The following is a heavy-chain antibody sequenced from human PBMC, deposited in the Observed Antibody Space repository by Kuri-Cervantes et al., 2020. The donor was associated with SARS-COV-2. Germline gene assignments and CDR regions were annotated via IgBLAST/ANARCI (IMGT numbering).Heavy chain of an antibody. V-gene: IGHV4-34*01. CDR3: ARVDSSLTIDY. J-gene: IGHJ4*02. CDR2: INHSGST. Sequence: SQTLSLTCAVYGGSFSGYYWSWIRQPPGKGLEWIGEINHSGSTNYNPSLKSRVTISVDTSKNQFSLNLTSVTAADTAVYYCARVDSSLTIDYWGQGTLVTVSS. CDR1: GGSFSGYY. D-gene: IGHD6-13*01.